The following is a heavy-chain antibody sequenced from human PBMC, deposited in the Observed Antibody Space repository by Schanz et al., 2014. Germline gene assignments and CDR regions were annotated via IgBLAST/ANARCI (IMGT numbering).Heavy chain of an antibody. CDR2: IGYDGSEK. D-gene: IGHD2-21*02. CDR1: GLNFDYYG. CDR3: ARPSDSSWYMDV. J-gene: IGHJ6*03. V-gene: IGHV3-33*01. Sequence: QVQLVESGGGVVQPGRSLRLSCATSGLNFDYYGMNWVRQAPGKGLEWVANIGYDGSEKYYVDSVKGRFTISRDNSKDTLYLQRSGLTPEDTAVYYCARPSDSSWYMDVWGKGTTVTVSS.